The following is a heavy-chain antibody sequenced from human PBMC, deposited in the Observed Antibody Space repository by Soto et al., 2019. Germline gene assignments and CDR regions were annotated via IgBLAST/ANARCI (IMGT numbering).Heavy chain of an antibody. Sequence: SGGSLRLSCAASGFTFSSYWMSWVRQAPGKGLEWVANIKQDGSEKYYVDSVKGRFTISRDNAKNSLYLQMNSLRAEDTAVYYCARLQYSSSWYPLYYFDYWGQGTLVTVSS. D-gene: IGHD6-13*01. J-gene: IGHJ4*02. CDR2: IKQDGSEK. CDR3: ARLQYSSSWYPLYYFDY. CDR1: GFTFSSYW. V-gene: IGHV3-7*03.